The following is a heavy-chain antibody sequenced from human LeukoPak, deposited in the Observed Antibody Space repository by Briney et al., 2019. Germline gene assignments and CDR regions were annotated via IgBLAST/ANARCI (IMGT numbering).Heavy chain of an antibody. Sequence: GGSLRLSCAASGFTFSSYWMSWVRQAQGKGLEWVANIKQDGSEKYYVDSVKGRFTISRDNAKNSLYLQMNSLRAEDTAVYYCARITGYSSSWYPYYYYYYYMDVWGKGTTVTISS. V-gene: IGHV3-7*01. CDR2: IKQDGSEK. CDR1: GFTFSSYW. D-gene: IGHD6-13*01. CDR3: ARITGYSSSWYPYYYYYYYMDV. J-gene: IGHJ6*03.